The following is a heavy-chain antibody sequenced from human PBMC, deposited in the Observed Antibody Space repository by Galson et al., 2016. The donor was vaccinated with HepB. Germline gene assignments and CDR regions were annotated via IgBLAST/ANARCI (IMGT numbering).Heavy chain of an antibody. Sequence: QSGAEVKKPGESLKISCTGSGYSFTSYWIGWVRQMPGKGPEWMGTIYPDYPDVRYSPAFEGQVTISADKSINTAFLQWSSLKASDSAMYYCARHMAVPNTRGFDLWGQGTFVTVSS. CDR1: GYSFTSYW. V-gene: IGHV5-51*01. CDR2: IYPDYPDV. J-gene: IGHJ3*01. D-gene: IGHD6-19*01. CDR3: ARHMAVPNTRGFDL.